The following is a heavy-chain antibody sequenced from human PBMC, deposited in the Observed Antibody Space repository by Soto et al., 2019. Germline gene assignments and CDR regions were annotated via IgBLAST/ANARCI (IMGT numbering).Heavy chain of an antibody. CDR2: IYYSGST. D-gene: IGHD2-15*01. CDR3: ARPKFSTEGYCSGGSCYVDPANWFDP. J-gene: IGHJ5*02. V-gene: IGHV4-39*01. Sequence: QLQLQESGPGLVKPSETLSLTCTVSGGSISSSSYYWGWIRQPPGKGLAWIGSIYYSGSTYYNPSLKSRVTISVDTSKNQFSLKLSSVTAADTAVYYCARPKFSTEGYCSGGSCYVDPANWFDPWGQGTLVTVSS. CDR1: GGSISSSSYY.